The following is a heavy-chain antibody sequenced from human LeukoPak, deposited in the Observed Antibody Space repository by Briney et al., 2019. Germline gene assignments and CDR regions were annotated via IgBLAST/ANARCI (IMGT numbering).Heavy chain of an antibody. CDR3: ARSLGYSYISARPKPFDY. Sequence: SETLSLTCAVYGGSFSGYYWSWIRQPPGKGLEWIGEINHSGSTNYNPSLKSRVAISVDTSKNQFSLKLSSVTAADTAVYYCARSLGYSYISARPKPFDYWGQGTLSPSPQ. V-gene: IGHV4-34*01. CDR2: INHSGST. D-gene: IGHD5-18*01. CDR1: GGSFSGYY. J-gene: IGHJ4*02.